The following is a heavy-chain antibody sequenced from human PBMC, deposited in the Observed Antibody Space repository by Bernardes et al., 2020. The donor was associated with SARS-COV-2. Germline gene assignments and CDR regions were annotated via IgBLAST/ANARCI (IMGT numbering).Heavy chain of an antibody. D-gene: IGHD3-22*01. CDR3: ARGAHHYYDSSGFMYSFDY. Sequence: GGSLRLSCAASGFTFSSYSMNWVRQAPGKGLEWVSPISSSTSYINYADSVKGRFTISRDNAKNSLYLQMNSLRAEDTAVYYCARGAHHYYDSSGFMYSFDYWGQGTLVTVSS. CDR2: ISSSTSYI. CDR1: GFTFSSYS. J-gene: IGHJ4*02. V-gene: IGHV3-21*01.